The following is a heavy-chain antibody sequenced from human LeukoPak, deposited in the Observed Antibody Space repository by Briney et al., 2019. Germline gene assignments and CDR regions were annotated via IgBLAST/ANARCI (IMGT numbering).Heavy chain of an antibody. CDR3: PKGYSGSAGDY. CDR2: ISSSSSYI. V-gene: IGHV3-21*01. J-gene: IGHJ4*02. Sequence: GGSLRLSCVASGFTFSSYSMNWVRQAPGKGLEWVSSISSSSSYIYYADSVKGRFTISRDNAKHSLDLKMNSLTADDTAVYYCPKGYSGSAGDYWGQGTLVTVSS. D-gene: IGHD1-26*01. CDR1: GFTFSSYS.